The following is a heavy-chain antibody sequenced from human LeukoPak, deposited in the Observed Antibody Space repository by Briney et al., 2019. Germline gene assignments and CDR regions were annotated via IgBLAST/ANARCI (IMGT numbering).Heavy chain of an antibody. CDR2: IYSGGST. Sequence: PGGSLRLSCAASGFTVSSNYMSWVRQAPGKGLEWVSVIYSGGSTYYADSVKGRFTISRDNSKNTLYLQMNSLRAEDTAVYYCARAAEWQWLVRGYCYYGMDVWGQGTTVTVSS. J-gene: IGHJ6*02. CDR1: GFTVSSNY. CDR3: ARAAEWQWLVRGYCYYGMDV. V-gene: IGHV3-53*01. D-gene: IGHD6-19*01.